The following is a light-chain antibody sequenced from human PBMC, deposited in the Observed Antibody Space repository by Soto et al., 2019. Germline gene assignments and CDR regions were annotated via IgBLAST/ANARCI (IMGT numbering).Light chain of an antibody. J-gene: IGKJ4*01. CDR3: QQLDSYPPT. V-gene: IGKV1-9*01. CDR2: IGS. Sequence: RMSLSASSVSAYIGDEVTITFRASQTIMTYLNWYQQKPGKAPKLLIDIGSTLQSGVPSRFSGSGSGTDFTLTIAGLQPEDLATYYCQQLDSYPPTFGGGTKVDIK. CDR1: QTIMTY.